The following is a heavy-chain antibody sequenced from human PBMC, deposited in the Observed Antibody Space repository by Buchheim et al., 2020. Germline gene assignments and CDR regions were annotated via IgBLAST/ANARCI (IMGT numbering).Heavy chain of an antibody. V-gene: IGHV3-33*01. CDR2: IWYDGSNK. CDR3: ARDSTELLWFGELLSYGMDV. Sequence: QVQLVESGGGVVQPGRSLRLSCAASGFTFSSYGMHWVRQAPGKGLEWVAVIWYDGSNKYYADSVKGRFTISRDNSKNTLYLQMNSLRAEDTAVYYCARDSTELLWFGELLSYGMDVWGQGTT. CDR1: GFTFSSYG. J-gene: IGHJ6*02. D-gene: IGHD3-10*01.